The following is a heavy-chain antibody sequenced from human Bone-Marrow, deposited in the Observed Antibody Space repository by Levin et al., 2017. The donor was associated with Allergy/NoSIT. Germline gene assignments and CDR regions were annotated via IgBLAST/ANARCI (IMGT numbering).Heavy chain of an antibody. CDR2: ISWNSGSI. CDR1: GFTFDDYA. D-gene: IGHD2-15*01. J-gene: IGHJ3*02. V-gene: IGHV3-9*01. Sequence: SLKISCAASGFTFDDYAMHWVRQAPGKGLEWVSGISWNSGSIGYADSVKGRFTISRDNAKNSLYLQMNSLRAEDTALYYCAKDISVAIGYCSGGSCRTDAFDIWGQGTMVTVSS. CDR3: AKDISVAIGYCSGGSCRTDAFDI.